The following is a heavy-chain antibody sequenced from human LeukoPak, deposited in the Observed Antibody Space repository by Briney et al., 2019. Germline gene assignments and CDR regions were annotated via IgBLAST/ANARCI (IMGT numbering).Heavy chain of an antibody. D-gene: IGHD3-3*01. CDR2: IYYSGST. Sequence: SETLSLTCTVSGGSISSGGYYWSWIRQHPGKGREWIGYIYYSGSTYYNPSLKSRVTISVDTSKIQFSLKLSSVTAADTAVYYCARDGRTIFGAYGMDVWGQGTTVTVSS. J-gene: IGHJ6*02. CDR1: GGSISSGGYY. V-gene: IGHV4-31*03. CDR3: ARDGRTIFGAYGMDV.